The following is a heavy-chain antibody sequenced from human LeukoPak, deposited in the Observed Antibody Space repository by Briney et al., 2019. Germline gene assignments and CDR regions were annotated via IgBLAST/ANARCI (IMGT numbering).Heavy chain of an antibody. V-gene: IGHV4-59*01. CDR1: GGSISSYY. Sequence: SETLSLTCTVSGGSISSYYWSWIRQPPGKGLEWIGYIYYSGGTNYNPSLKSRVTISVDTSKNQFSLKLSSVTAADTAVSYCARTYSAIAAHVFDIWGQGTTVPVSS. CDR2: IYYSGGT. D-gene: IGHD6-25*01. J-gene: IGHJ3*02. CDR3: ARTYSAIAAHVFDI.